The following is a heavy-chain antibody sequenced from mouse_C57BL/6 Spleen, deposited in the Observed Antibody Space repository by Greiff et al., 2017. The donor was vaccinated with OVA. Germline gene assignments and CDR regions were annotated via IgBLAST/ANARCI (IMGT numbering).Heavy chain of an antibody. CDR3: ARPYSNYGFAY. CDR2: IYPRSGNT. V-gene: IGHV1-81*01. Sequence: VKLQQSGAELARPGASVKLSCKASGYTFTSYGISWVKQRTGQGLEWIGEIYPRSGNTYYNEKFKGKATLTADKSSSTAYMGLRSLTSEDSAVYFCARPYSNYGFAYWGQGTLVTVSA. J-gene: IGHJ3*01. D-gene: IGHD2-5*01. CDR1: GYTFTSYG.